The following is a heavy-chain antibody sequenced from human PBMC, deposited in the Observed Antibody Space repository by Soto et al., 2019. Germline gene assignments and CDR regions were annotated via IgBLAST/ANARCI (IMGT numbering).Heavy chain of an antibody. Sequence: PGGSPRPSRAAPGFPLPSFLVHWVRQSPGNGLVWVSRINSDGSSTSYADSVKGRFTISRDNAKNTLYLQMNSLRAEDTAVYYCARDIPPSGRFDYWGQGTLVTVSS. CDR1: GFPLPSFL. V-gene: IGHV3-74*01. J-gene: IGHJ4*02. CDR3: ARDIPPSGRFDY. D-gene: IGHD2-15*01. CDR2: INSDGSST.